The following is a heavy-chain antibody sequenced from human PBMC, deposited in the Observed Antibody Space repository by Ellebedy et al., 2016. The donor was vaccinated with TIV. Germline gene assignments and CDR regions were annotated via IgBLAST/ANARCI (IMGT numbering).Heavy chain of an antibody. Sequence: GSLRLXXTVSGGSVSRYFWSWIRQPAGKGLEWIGRIFTSGSFNYNPSLMSRVTMSVVTSKNQISLRLNSVTTAETAVYYCARVHCSITTCDYYYMDVWGKGTTVTVSS. J-gene: IGHJ6*03. CDR1: GGSVSRYF. V-gene: IGHV4-4*07. CDR2: IFTSGSF. CDR3: ARVHCSITTCDYYYMDV. D-gene: IGHD1-1*01.